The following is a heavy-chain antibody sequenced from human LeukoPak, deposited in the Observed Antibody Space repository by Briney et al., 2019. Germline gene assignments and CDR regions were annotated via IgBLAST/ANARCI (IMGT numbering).Heavy chain of an antibody. V-gene: IGHV3-21*01. CDR2: ISSWSSFI. D-gene: IGHD2-2*01. CDR3: ARAGSTNSWFDP. CDR1: GFTFSSYA. Sequence: GGSLRLSCSASGFTFSSYAMTWVRQAPGKGLEWVSSISSWSSFIYSADSVTGRFTISRDNAKNSLYLQMNSLRAEDTAVYYCARAGSTNSWFDPWGQGTLVIVSS. J-gene: IGHJ5*02.